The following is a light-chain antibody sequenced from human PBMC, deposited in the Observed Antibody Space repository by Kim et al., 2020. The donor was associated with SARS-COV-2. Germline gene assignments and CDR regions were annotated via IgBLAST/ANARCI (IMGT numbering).Light chain of an antibody. CDR2: TAS. CDR3: QQYNSYTWT. CDR1: QTISNW. J-gene: IGKJ1*01. Sequence: DIQMTQSPSTLSASVGDRVTITCRASQTISNWLAWYQQKPGKAPKLLMYTASTLESGVPSRFSGSGSGTEFTLTINSLQPDDFATYYCQQYNSYTWTFGQGTKVDIK. V-gene: IGKV1-5*03.